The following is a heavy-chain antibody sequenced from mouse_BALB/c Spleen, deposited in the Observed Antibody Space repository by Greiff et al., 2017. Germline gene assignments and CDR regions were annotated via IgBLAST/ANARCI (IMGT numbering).Heavy chain of an antibody. CDR1: GFTFTDYY. CDR2: IRNKANGYTT. D-gene: IGHD6-1*01. J-gene: IGHJ4*01. V-gene: IGHV7-3*02. CDR3: ARDKEPSTYYYATDD. Sequence: DVKLVESGGGLVQPGGSLRFSCATSGFTFTDYYMSWVRQPPGQALEWLGFIRNKANGYTTEYSASVKGRFTISRDNSQSILYLQMNTLRAEDSATYYCARDKEPSTYYYATDDGGQGTSVTVSA.